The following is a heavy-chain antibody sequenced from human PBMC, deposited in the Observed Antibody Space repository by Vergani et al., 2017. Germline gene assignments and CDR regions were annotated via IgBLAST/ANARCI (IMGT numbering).Heavy chain of an antibody. D-gene: IGHD2-2*01. CDR1: EFTFSNYA. J-gene: IGHJ6*04. CDR3: AREVPGYKNRPRDV. CDR2: ISGSGVSA. V-gene: IGHV3-23*01. Sequence: EVQLLESGGGLVQPGGSLRLTCAASEFTFSNYAMNWVRQAPGKGLEWVSGISGSGVSAYYTDSVKGRFTISRDNSKNMLYLQMNSLRAEDTAVYYCAREVPGYKNRPRDVWGKGTTVTVSS.